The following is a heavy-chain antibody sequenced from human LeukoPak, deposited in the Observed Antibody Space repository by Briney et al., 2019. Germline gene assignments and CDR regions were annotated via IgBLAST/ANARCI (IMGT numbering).Heavy chain of an antibody. CDR1: GGSISSGGDY. Sequence: PSETLSLTCTVSGGSISSGGDYWSWIRQHPGKGLEWIGYISYSGTTYYNPSLKSRVTISVDRSKNQFSLKLSSVTAADTAVYYCARPRTDYGSGSYSTYYYYYMDVWGKGTTVTVSS. V-gene: IGHV4-31*03. CDR2: ISYSGTT. J-gene: IGHJ6*03. CDR3: ARPRTDYGSGSYSTYYYYYMDV. D-gene: IGHD3-10*01.